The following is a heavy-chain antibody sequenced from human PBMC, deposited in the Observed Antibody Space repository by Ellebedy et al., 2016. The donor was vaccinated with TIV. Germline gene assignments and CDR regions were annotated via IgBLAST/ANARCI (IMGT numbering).Heavy chain of an antibody. D-gene: IGHD4/OR15-4a*01. J-gene: IGHJ5*02. CDR2: IKQDGGEK. CDR1: GFTFSNNW. CDR3: ARGWWDYGA. Sequence: PGGSLRLSCTASGFTFSNNWMSWFRKAPGKGLEWGATIKQDGGEKVYVDSVKGRFTISRDNAKNSVYLQMDRLRGEDTAVYYCARGWWDYGAWGQGTLVTVSS. V-gene: IGHV3-7*01.